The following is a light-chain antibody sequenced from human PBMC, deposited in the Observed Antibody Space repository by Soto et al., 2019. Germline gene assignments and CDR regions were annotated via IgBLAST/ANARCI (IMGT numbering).Light chain of an antibody. CDR2: EVS. CDR3: MQGTHWPYT. Sequence: DVVMTQSPLSLPVTLGQPASMSCRASQSLVHSDGNTYLSWFQQRPGQSPRRLTYEVSNRDSGVPDRFSGSGSGTDFTLKISRVEAEDVGVYYCMQGTHWPYTFGQGTKLEIK. J-gene: IGKJ2*01. CDR1: QSLVHSDGNTY. V-gene: IGKV2-30*02.